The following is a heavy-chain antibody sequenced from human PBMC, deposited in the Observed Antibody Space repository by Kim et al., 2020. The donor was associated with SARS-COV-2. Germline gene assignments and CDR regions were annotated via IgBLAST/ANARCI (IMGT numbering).Heavy chain of an antibody. CDR2: INHSGST. V-gene: IGHV4-34*01. CDR1: GGSFSGYY. D-gene: IGHD2-21*02. J-gene: IGHJ2*01. CDR3: ARGGAYCGGDCYPDL. Sequence: SETLSLTCAVHGGSFSGYYWSWIRQPPGKGLEWIGEINHSGSTNYNPSLKSRVTISVDTSKNQFSLKLSSVTAADTAVYYCARGGAYCGGDCYPDLWGRGTLVTVSS.